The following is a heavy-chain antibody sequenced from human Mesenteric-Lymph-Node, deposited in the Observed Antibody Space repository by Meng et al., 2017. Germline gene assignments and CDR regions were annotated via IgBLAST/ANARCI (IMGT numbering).Heavy chain of an antibody. V-gene: IGHV3-11*01. Sequence: VQLEESGGGLVKHVASLRLAWAASGFTFSDYYMSWLRQAPGKGREWVSYISSSGSTKYYADSVKGRFTISRDNSRNTLYLQMNSLRADDTAVYYCVREQYESRGHWGQGTLVTVS. CDR2: ISSSGSTK. CDR3: VREQYESRGH. D-gene: IGHD3-22*01. CDR1: GFTFSDYY. J-gene: IGHJ4*02.